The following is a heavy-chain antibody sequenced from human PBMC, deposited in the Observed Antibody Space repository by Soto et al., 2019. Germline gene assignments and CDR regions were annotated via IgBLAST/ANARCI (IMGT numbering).Heavy chain of an antibody. J-gene: IGHJ4*02. CDR1: GFTFSSYS. CDR2: ISSSSSII. D-gene: IGHD3-3*01. V-gene: IGHV3-48*02. CDR3: AREVLGVAY. Sequence: EVQLVESGGGLVQPGGSLSLSCAASGFTFSSYSMNWVRQAPGKGLEWVSYISSSSSIIYYADSVKGRFTISRDNAKNSQYLQMNSRREEETAVYYCAREVLGVAYWGQGTLVTVSS.